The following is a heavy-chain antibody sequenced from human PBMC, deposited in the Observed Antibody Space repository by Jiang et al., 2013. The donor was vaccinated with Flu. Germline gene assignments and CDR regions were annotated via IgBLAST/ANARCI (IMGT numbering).Heavy chain of an antibody. CDR2: IYYSGST. Sequence: GLVKPSETPSLTCTVSGGSIGSSSYYWGWIRQPPGKGLEWIGSIYYSGSTYYNPSLKSRVTISVDTSKNQFSLKLSSVTAADTAVYYCARHHLETFGVVIMAFDYWGQGTLVTVSS. CDR1: GGSIGSSSYY. D-gene: IGHD3-3*01. CDR3: ARHHLETFGVVIMAFDY. J-gene: IGHJ4*02. V-gene: IGHV4-39*01.